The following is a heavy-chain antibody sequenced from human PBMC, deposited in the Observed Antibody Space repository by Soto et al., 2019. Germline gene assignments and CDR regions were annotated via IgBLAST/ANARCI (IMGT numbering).Heavy chain of an antibody. CDR3: ARDTMIVVVTGMDV. J-gene: IGHJ6*02. D-gene: IGHD3-22*01. CDR2: ISYDEIDK. Sequence: GGSLRLSCAASGFAFTSHAMHWVRQTPGKGLEWVAAISYDEIDKKYASSVKGRFTVSRDNVKNTLYLQMNSLRAEDTAVYYCARDTMIVVVTGMDVWGQGTTVTVSS. CDR1: GFAFTSHA. V-gene: IGHV3-30*03.